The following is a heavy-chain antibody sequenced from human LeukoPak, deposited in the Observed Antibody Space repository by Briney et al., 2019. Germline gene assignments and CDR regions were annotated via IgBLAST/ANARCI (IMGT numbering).Heavy chain of an antibody. V-gene: IGHV3-7*01. CDR3: ASGNYFDY. J-gene: IGHJ4*02. CDR2: INQDGSEK. Sequence: GGSLRLSCAASGFTFSTYWMSWVRQAPGKGLGWVANINQDGSEKYCVDSVKGRFTISRDNAKNSLYLQMNSLRAEDTAVYCCASGNYFDYWGQGTLVTVSS. CDR1: GFTFSTYW.